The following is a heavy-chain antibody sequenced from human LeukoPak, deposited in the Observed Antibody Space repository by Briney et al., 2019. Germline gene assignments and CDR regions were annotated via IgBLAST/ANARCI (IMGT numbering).Heavy chain of an antibody. CDR1: GGSFSGYY. D-gene: IGHD2-2*01. J-gene: IGHJ6*03. Sequence: SETLSLTCAVSGGSFSGYYWSWIRQPPGKGLEWIGEINHSGSTNYNPSLKSRVTISVDTSKNQFSLKLSSVTAADTAVYYCASLASSTSSHYYYYYMDVWGKGTTVTVSS. CDR3: ASLASSTSSHYYYYYMDV. V-gene: IGHV4-34*01. CDR2: INHSGST.